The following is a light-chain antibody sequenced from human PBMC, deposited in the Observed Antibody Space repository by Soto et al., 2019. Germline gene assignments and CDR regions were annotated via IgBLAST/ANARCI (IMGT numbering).Light chain of an antibody. Sequence: QSVLTQPASVSGSPGQSITISCTGTSSDVGGYNYVSWYQQHPGKAPKLMIYEVTNRPSGVSHRFSGSKSGNSASLTISGLQDEDEADYYCCSYSSGTTWVFGGGTKLTVL. CDR3: CSYSSGTTWV. J-gene: IGLJ3*02. V-gene: IGLV2-14*01. CDR1: SSDVGGYNY. CDR2: EVT.